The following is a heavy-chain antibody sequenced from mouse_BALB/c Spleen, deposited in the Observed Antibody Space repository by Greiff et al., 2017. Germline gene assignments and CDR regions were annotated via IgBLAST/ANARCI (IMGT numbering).Heavy chain of an antibody. D-gene: IGHD2-4*01. J-gene: IGHJ3*01. CDR2: IWAGGST. CDR1: GFSLTSYG. CDR3: ARDTITRFAY. V-gene: IGHV2-9*02. Sequence: VQLQQSGPGLVAPSQSLSINCTVSGFSLTSYGVHWVRQPPGKGLEWLGVIWAGGSTNYNSALMSRLSISKDNSKSQVFLKMNSLQTDDTAMYYCARDTITRFAYWGQGTLVTVSA.